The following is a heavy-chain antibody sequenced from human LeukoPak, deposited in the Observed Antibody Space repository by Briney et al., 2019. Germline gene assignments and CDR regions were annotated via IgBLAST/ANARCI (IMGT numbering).Heavy chain of an antibody. D-gene: IGHD2-2*01. J-gene: IGHJ6*02. V-gene: IGHV4-39*01. CDR1: GGSITNNNYY. CDR2: LYYSGST. CDR3: ARGRLGIVVVPAAPRGMDV. Sequence: PSETLSLTCTVSGGSITNNNYYWDWIRQPPGKGLEWIGDLYYSGSTHYNPSLKSRVTIPVDTSKNQSSLKLNSVTAADTAVYYCARGRLGIVVVPAAPRGMDVWGQGTTVTVSS.